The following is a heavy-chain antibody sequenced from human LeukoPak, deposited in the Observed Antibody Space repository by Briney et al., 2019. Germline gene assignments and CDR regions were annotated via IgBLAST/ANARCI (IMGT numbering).Heavy chain of an antibody. CDR1: GFTFSSYA. Sequence: GGSLRLSRAASGFTFSSYAMSWVRQAPGKGLEWVSAISGSGGSTYYADSVKGRFTISRDNSKNTLYLQMNSLRAEDTAVYYCAKDPRSGYYYDSSGYYYFENWGQGTLVTVSS. J-gene: IGHJ4*02. CDR2: ISGSGGST. D-gene: IGHD3-22*01. CDR3: AKDPRSGYYYDSSGYYYFEN. V-gene: IGHV3-23*01.